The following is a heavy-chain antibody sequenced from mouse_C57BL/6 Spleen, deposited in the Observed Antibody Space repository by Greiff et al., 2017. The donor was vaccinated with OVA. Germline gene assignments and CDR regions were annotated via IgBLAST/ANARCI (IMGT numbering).Heavy chain of an antibody. J-gene: IGHJ2*01. CDR2: IYPRSGNT. CDR3: YRQLRPYYFDY. D-gene: IGHD3-2*02. V-gene: IGHV1-81*01. Sequence: QVQLKQSGAELARPGASVKLSCKASGYTFTSYGISWVKQRTGQGLEWIGEIYPRSGNTYYNEKFKGKATLTADKSSSTAYMELRSLTSEDSAVYFCYRQLRPYYFDYWGQGTTLTVSS. CDR1: GYTFTSYG.